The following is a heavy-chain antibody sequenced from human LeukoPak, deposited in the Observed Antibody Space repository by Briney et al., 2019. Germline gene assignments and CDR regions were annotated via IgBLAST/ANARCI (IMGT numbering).Heavy chain of an antibody. Sequence: GGSLRLSCAASGFTCSDYYISWIRQAPGKGQEWVSHISSSGSTIYYAASVKGRFTISRDNDKNSLYLQMNSLRAEDTAVDYCASAPGGSGGSVYSVEYWGQRTLETVS. CDR1: GFTCSDYY. D-gene: IGHD2-15*01. J-gene: IGHJ4*02. CDR3: ASAPGGSGGSVYSVEY. CDR2: ISSSGSTI. V-gene: IGHV3-11*01.